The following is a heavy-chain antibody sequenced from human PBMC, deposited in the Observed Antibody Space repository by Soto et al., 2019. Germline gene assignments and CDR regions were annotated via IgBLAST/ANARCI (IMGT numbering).Heavy chain of an antibody. J-gene: IGHJ6*02. CDR2: ISSSGYI. Sequence: GGSLRRSCAACGCNFNSYTINWVRQAPGKRLEWLSSISSSGYIFSTDSVRGRFTISRDNAKNSVYLQINRLRAEDTAVYFCARDCSARSCYPGMDVLHQGTTLTVSS. CDR3: ARDCSARSCYPGMDV. CDR1: GCNFNSYT. D-gene: IGHD2-15*01. V-gene: IGHV3-21*01.